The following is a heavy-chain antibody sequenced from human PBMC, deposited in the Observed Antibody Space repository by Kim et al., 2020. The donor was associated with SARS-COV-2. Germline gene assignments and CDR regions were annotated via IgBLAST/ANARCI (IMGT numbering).Heavy chain of an antibody. Sequence: SVKGRFTIPRDNAKNSLYLQMNSLRAEDTAVYYCARGAARLPIRYNWFDPWGQGTLVTVSS. J-gene: IGHJ5*02. CDR3: ARGAARLPIRYNWFDP. D-gene: IGHD6-6*01. V-gene: IGHV3-11*01.